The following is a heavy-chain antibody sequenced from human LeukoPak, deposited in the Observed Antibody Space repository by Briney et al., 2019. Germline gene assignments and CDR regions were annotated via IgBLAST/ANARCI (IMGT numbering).Heavy chain of an antibody. Sequence: GGSLRLSCAASGFTFSSYGMHWVRHAPGKGMGWVAVMWYDGSNKYYADSVKGRFTISRDNSKNTLYLQMNSLRAEDTAVYYCARGGARGYSYGSFFDYWGQGTLVTVSS. CDR3: ARGGARGYSYGSFFDY. J-gene: IGHJ4*02. D-gene: IGHD5-18*01. V-gene: IGHV3-33*01. CDR1: GFTFSSYG. CDR2: MWYDGSNK.